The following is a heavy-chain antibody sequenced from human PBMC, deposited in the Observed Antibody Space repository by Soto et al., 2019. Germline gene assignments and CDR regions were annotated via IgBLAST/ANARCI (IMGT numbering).Heavy chain of an antibody. Sequence: GKSLKISCTGSGYTFTDYWIGWVRQLPGKGLEWRGSIYPGDSETRYSPSFQGHVTITVDKSTNTAYLQWNTLRASDTAMYYCAIHISNFRYYYYAMYVWGQGTTVTVSS. CDR1: GYTFTDYW. CDR3: AIHISNFRYYYYAMYV. D-gene: IGHD4-4*01. J-gene: IGHJ6*02. CDR2: IYPGDSET. V-gene: IGHV5-51*01.